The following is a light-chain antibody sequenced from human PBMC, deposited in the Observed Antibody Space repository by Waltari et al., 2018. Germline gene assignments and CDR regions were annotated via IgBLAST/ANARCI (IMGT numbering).Light chain of an antibody. Sequence: EIVLTQSPGTLSLSPGERATLSCRANQSVSSTYLAWYQHKPGQAPRLLIYGISIRATGVPSRFSGRGSGTDFTVTIRRLEAEDSAVYYCKQYGSSPPMYTFGQGTKLEIK. CDR3: KQYGSSPPMYT. V-gene: IGKV3-20*01. CDR2: GIS. CDR1: QSVSSTY. J-gene: IGKJ2*01.